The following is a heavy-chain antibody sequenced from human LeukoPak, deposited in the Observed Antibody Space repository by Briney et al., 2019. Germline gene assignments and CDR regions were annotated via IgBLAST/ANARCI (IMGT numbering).Heavy chain of an antibody. Sequence: SGTLSLTCAVSGGSISSSNWWCWVRQPPGKGLEWIGEIYYSGSTNYNPSLKSRVTISVDRSKNQFSLKLSSVTAADTAVYYCARALGGSPYYYYYGMDVWGQGTTVTVSS. CDR1: GGSISSSNW. CDR3: ARALGGSPYYYYYGMDV. V-gene: IGHV4-4*02. D-gene: IGHD3-10*01. CDR2: IYYSGST. J-gene: IGHJ6*02.